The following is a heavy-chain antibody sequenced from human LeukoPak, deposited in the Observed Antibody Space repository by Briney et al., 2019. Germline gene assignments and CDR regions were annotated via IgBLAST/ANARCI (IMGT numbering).Heavy chain of an antibody. Sequence: GGSLRLSCAASGFTFSSYAMSWVRQAPGKGLEWVSAISGSGGSTYYADSVKGRFTISRDNSKNTLYLQMNSLRAEDTAVYYCAKGGRITGTTLVDYWGQGTLVTVSS. D-gene: IGHD1-7*01. CDR1: GFTFSSYA. V-gene: IGHV3-23*01. CDR2: ISGSGGST. J-gene: IGHJ4*02. CDR3: AKGGRITGTTLVDY.